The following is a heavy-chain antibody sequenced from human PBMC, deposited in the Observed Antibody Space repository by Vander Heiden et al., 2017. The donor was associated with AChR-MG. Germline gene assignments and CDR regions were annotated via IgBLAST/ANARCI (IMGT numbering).Heavy chain of an antibody. CDR3: ASELWFGELSHYYGMDV. J-gene: IGHJ6*02. D-gene: IGHD3-10*01. CDR1: GYTFTSSA. CDR2: INAGNGNT. V-gene: IGHV1-3*01. Sequence: QVQLVQSGAEVKKPGASVKVSCKASGYTFTSSAMHWVRQAPGQRLEWMGWINAGNGNTKYAQKFQGRVTITRDTSASTAYMELSSLRSEDTAVYYCASELWFGELSHYYGMDVWGQGTTVTVSS.